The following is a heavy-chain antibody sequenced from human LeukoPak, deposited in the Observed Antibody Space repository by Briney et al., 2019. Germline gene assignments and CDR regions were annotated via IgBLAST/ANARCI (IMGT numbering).Heavy chain of an antibody. Sequence: GGSLRLSCAASGFTFSDFDMTWVRQAPGEGLQWVSTFSGRGDRTYYAESVRGRFTISRDNSKNTLYLQMNSLRAEDTAVYYCAKDIGRFLAGAFDIWGQGTMVTVSS. CDR1: GFTFSDFD. V-gene: IGHV3-23*01. CDR2: FSGRGDRT. J-gene: IGHJ3*02. CDR3: AKDIGRFLAGAFDI. D-gene: IGHD3-3*01.